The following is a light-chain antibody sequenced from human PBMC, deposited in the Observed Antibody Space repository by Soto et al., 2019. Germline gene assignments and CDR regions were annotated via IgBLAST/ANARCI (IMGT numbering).Light chain of an antibody. CDR1: SSDVGGYNY. V-gene: IGLV2-14*01. CDR2: EVS. J-gene: IGLJ3*02. CDR3: SSYTSSSTLDWV. Sequence: QSVLTQPASVSGSPGQSITISCTGTSSDVGGYNYVSWYQQHPGKAPKLMIYEVSNRPSGVSNRFSGSKSGNTASLTISGFQAEDEADYYCSSYTSSSTLDWVFGGGTKLTVL.